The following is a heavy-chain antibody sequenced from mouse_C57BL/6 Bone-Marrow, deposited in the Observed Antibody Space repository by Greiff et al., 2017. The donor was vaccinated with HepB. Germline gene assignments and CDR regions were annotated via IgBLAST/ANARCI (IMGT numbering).Heavy chain of an antibody. CDR1: GFNIKDDY. J-gene: IGHJ2*01. D-gene: IGHD2-5*01. CDR2: IDPENGDT. V-gene: IGHV14-4*01. Sequence: SGAELVRPGASVKLSCTASGFNIKDDYMHWVKQRPEQGLEWIGWIDPENGDTEYASKFQGKATITADTSSNTAYLQLSSLTSEDTAVYYCTPYYSNYLDYWGQGTTLTVSS. CDR3: TPYYSNYLDY.